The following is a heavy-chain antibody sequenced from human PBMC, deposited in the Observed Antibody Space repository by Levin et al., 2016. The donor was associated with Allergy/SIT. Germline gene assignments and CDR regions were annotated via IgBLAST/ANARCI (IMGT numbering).Heavy chain of an antibody. CDR2: IYPTGST. V-gene: IGHV4-61*02. D-gene: IGHD3-22*01. CDR3: ARALDTRGRSSEHYFDY. J-gene: IGHJ4*02. Sequence: LRLSCTVSGGSVSSDPLYWSWIRQPAGRGPEWIGRIYPTGSTNYSPSLRGRITISLDTSKNQFSLVLTSVTAADTAVYYCARALDTRGRSSEHYFDYWGQGALVTVSS. CDR1: GGSVSSDPLY.